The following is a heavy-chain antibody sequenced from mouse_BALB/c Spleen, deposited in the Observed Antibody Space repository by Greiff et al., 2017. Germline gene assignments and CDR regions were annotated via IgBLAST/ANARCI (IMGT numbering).Heavy chain of an antibody. V-gene: IGHV10-1*02. CDR3: VRQTARGYFDY. Sequence: EVKLMESGGGLVQPKGSLKLSCAASGFTFNTYAMNWVRQAPGKGLEWVARIRSKSNNYATYYADSVKDRFTISRDDSQSMLYLQMNNLKTEDTAMYYCVRQTARGYFDYWGQGTTLTVSS. CDR2: IRSKSNNYAT. D-gene: IGHD3-2*01. J-gene: IGHJ2*01. CDR1: GFTFNTYA.